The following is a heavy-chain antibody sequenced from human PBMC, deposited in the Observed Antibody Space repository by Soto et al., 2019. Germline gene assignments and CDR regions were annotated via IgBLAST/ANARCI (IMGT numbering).Heavy chain of an antibody. CDR1: GFTSSNQS. Sequence: PGGSLRLPFAASGFTSSNQSMRWVRQAPGKGLEWVSVIYSGGTTYYADSVKGRFTISRDNSRNTLYLQMNSLRAEDTALYYCARDQAASAVDYWGQGTLVTVSS. CDR2: IYSGGTT. D-gene: IGHD6-13*01. V-gene: IGHV3-53*01. J-gene: IGHJ4*02. CDR3: ARDQAASAVDY.